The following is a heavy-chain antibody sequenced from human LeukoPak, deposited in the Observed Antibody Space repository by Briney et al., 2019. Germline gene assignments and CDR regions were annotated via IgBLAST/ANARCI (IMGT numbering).Heavy chain of an antibody. V-gene: IGHV1-69*10. CDR1: GGTFSSYA. CDR3: TRAFDP. J-gene: IGHJ5*02. CDR2: IFPSGGKT. Sequence: EASVKVSCKASGGTFSSYAISWVRQAPGQGLEWMGAIFPSGGKTHYSQKFQGRLTLTRDTSTNTVYMELTGLRSDDTALYFCTRAFDPWGQGTLVTVSS.